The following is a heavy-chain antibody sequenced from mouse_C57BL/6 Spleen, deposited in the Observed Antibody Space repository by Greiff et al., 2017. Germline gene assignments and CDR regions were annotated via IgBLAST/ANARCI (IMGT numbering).Heavy chain of an antibody. CDR3: AREENAYYSNQFAY. J-gene: IGHJ3*01. Sequence: QVQLKESGPELVKPGASVKLSCKASGYTFTSYDINWVKQRPGQGLEWIGWIYPRDGSTKYNEKFKGKATLTVDTSSSTAYMELHSLTSEDSAVYFCAREENAYYSNQFAYWGQGTLVTVSA. V-gene: IGHV1-85*01. CDR1: GYTFTSYD. CDR2: IYPRDGST. D-gene: IGHD2-5*01.